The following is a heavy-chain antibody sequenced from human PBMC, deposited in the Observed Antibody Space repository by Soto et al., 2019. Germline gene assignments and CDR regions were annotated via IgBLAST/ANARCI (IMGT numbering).Heavy chain of an antibody. J-gene: IGHJ6*02. CDR1: GASVSSGDYY. Sequence: SETLSLTCTVSGASVSSGDYYWSWIRQPPGKGLEWIGYIYYSGSTYYNPSLKSRVTISVDTSKNQFSLKLSSVTAADTAVYYCARAYDFWSGTTNYYYYGMDVWGQGTTVTRLL. V-gene: IGHV4-30-4*01. D-gene: IGHD3-3*01. CDR3: ARAYDFWSGTTNYYYYGMDV. CDR2: IYYSGST.